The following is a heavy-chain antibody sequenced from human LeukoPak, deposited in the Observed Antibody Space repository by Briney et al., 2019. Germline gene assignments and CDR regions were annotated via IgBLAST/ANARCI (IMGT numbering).Heavy chain of an antibody. CDR3: ARDYGGSSPFDY. CDR2: ISSSDDTI. Sequence: GGSLRLSCAASGFTFSSYEMHWVRQAPGKGLEWVSYISSSDDTIYYADSAKGRFTISRDNAKNSLYLQMNSLRAEDTAVYYCARDYGGSSPFDYWGQGTLVTVSS. D-gene: IGHD4-23*01. V-gene: IGHV3-48*03. CDR1: GFTFSSYE. J-gene: IGHJ4*02.